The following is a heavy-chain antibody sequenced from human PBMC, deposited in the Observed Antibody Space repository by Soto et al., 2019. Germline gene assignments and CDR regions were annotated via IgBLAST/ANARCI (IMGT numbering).Heavy chain of an antibody. CDR3: ARDWAYSRSALAY. V-gene: IGHV3-7*01. CDR2: IKQDGSEK. D-gene: IGHD6-6*01. J-gene: IGHJ4*02. Sequence: EVQLVESGGGVVQPGGSPRLSCAASGFTFSSYWMSWVRQAPGKGLEWVAKIKQDGSEKYYVDSVKGRFTISRDNAKNSLYLQMNSLRAEDTAVYYCARDWAYSRSALAYWGQGTLVTVSS. CDR1: GFTFSSYW.